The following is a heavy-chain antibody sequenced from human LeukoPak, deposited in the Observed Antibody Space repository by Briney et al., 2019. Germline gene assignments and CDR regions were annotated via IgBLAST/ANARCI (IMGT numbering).Heavy chain of an antibody. Sequence: GGSLRLSCAASGFTFSSYSMNWVRQAPGKGLEWVSSISSSSSYIYYADSVKGRFTISRDNAKNSLYLQMNSLRAEDTAVYYCARESIKGDYWGRANDYWGQGTLVTVSS. CDR2: ISSSSSYI. CDR3: ARESIKGDYWGRANDY. J-gene: IGHJ4*02. V-gene: IGHV3-21*01. D-gene: IGHD4-17*01. CDR1: GFTFSSYS.